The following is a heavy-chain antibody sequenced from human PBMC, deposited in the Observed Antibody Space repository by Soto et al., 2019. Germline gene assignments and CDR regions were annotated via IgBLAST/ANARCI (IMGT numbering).Heavy chain of an antibody. CDR2: ISAYTGNT. D-gene: IGHD4-17*01. Sequence: ASVKVCCKASGYIFKSFGISWVRQAPGQGLEWMGWISAYTGNTKYAQNFQGRVTMTTDTSTSTAYMELRSLRSDDTAVYYCARRWTTGEIDYWGQGTLVTVSS. CDR1: GYIFKSFG. CDR3: ARRWTTGEIDY. J-gene: IGHJ4*02. V-gene: IGHV1-18*01.